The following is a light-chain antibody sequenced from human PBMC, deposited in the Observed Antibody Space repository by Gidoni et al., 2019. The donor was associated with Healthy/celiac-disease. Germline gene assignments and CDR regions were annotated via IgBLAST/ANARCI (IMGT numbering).Light chain of an antibody. Sequence: DIVLTQSPGTLSLSPGERATLSCRASQRVSSSYLAWYQPKPGQAPRLLIYGASSRATGIPDRFSGSGSGTDFTLTISRLEPEDFAVYYCQQYGSSPKITFGQGTRLEIK. CDR3: QQYGSSPKIT. CDR2: GAS. J-gene: IGKJ5*01. CDR1: QRVSSSY. V-gene: IGKV3-20*01.